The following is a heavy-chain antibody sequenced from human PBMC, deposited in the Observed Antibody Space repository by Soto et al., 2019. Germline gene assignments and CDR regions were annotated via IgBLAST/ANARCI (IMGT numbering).Heavy chain of an antibody. V-gene: IGHV3-48*02. Sequence: PGGSLRPSCAASGFTFSSYSMNWVRQAPGKGLEWVSYISSSSSTIYYADSVKGRFTISRDNAKNSLYLQMNSLRDEDTAVYYCATAYYYGSGSSDYWGQGTLVTVSS. CDR1: GFTFSSYS. D-gene: IGHD3-10*01. J-gene: IGHJ4*02. CDR3: ATAYYYGSGSSDY. CDR2: ISSSSSTI.